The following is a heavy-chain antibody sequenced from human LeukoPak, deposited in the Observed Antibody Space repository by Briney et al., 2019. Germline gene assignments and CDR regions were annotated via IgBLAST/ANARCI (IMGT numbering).Heavy chain of an antibody. V-gene: IGHV4-61*02. J-gene: IGHJ5*02. Sequence: SQTQSLTCTISGGSINSDLYYWAWIRQPAGKRLEWIGRIYTNGWTDYNPSLKSRVTISVDTSKNQFSLKLSFVTAADTAFYYCARGSGWNSFDPWGQGTLVTVSS. D-gene: IGHD6-19*01. CDR3: ARGSGWNSFDP. CDR1: GGSINSDLYY. CDR2: IYTNGWT.